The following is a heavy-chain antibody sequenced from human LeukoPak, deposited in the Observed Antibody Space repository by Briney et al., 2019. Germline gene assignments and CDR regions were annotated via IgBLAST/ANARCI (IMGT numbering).Heavy chain of an antibody. J-gene: IGHJ4*02. V-gene: IGHV3-23*01. CDR3: AGYMVRGVYFDY. Sequence: GGSLRLSCGASGFTFSSYAMSWVRQAPGKGLEWVSGISDSGGSRHYADSVKGRFTISRDNSKNTLYLQMNSLRAEDTAVYYCAGYMVRGVYFDYWGQGTLVTVSS. CDR1: GFTFSSYA. D-gene: IGHD3-10*01. CDR2: ISDSGGSR.